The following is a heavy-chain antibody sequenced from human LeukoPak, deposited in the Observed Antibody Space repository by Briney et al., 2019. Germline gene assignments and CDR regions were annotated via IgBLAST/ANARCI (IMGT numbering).Heavy chain of an antibody. CDR3: AKAGSIRFDY. CDR1: GFNFSTYG. CDR2: IRYDGSNK. Sequence: GGSLRLSCAASGFNFSTYGIHWVRQAPGKGLEWVAFIRYDGSNKYYADSVKGRFTISRDNSKNTLYLQMNSLRAEDTAVYYCAKAGSIRFDYWGQGTLVTVSS. D-gene: IGHD1-26*01. V-gene: IGHV3-30*02. J-gene: IGHJ4*02.